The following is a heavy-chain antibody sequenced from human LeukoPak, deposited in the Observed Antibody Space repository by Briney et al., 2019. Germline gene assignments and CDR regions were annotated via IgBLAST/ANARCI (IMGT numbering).Heavy chain of an antibody. CDR1: GGTFSSYA. Sequence: SVKVSCKASGGTFSSYAISWVRQAPGQGLEWMGRIIPILGIANYAQKFQGRVTITADKSTSTAYMELSSLRSEDTAVYYCAREGIAARYYYDGMDVWGQGTTVTVSS. CDR2: IIPILGIA. CDR3: AREGIAARYYYDGMDV. D-gene: IGHD6-13*01. V-gene: IGHV1-69*04. J-gene: IGHJ6*02.